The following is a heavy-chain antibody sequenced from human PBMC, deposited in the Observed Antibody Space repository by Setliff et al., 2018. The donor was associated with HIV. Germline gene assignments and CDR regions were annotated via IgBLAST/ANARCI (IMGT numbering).Heavy chain of an antibody. CDR2: IYYNGST. V-gene: IGHV4-59*01. Sequence: SETLSLTCAVYGGSFSGNYWSWIRQTPGKGLEWVGYIYYNGSTNYNPSLKSRVTISVDTSKKQFSLRLSSVTAADTAVYYCARAEGYYDNSVNPGRYYYYMTSGAKGPRSPSP. D-gene: IGHD3-22*01. CDR3: ARAEGYYDNSVNPGRYYYYMTS. J-gene: IGHJ6*03. CDR1: GGSFSGNY.